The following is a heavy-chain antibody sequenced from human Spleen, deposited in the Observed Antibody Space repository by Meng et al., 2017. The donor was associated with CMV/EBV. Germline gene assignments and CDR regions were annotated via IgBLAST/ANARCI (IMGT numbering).Heavy chain of an antibody. D-gene: IGHD2-2*01. V-gene: IGHV4-59*08. J-gene: IGHJ5*02. CDR1: GGSISSYY. CDR2: IYYSGST. CDR3: APRQLLYRFWFHP. Sequence: GSLRLSCIVSGGSISSYYWSWIRQPPGTGLEWIGYIYYSGSTNYNPSLKSRLTISVDTSKNQFSLKLSSATAADTAVYYCAPRQLLYRFWFHPWGQGTLVTVSS.